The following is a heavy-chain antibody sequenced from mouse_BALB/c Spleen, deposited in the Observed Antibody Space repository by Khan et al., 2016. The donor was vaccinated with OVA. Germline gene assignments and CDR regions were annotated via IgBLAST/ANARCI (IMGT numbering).Heavy chain of an antibody. CDR1: GYSITSEYA. V-gene: IGHV3-2*02. CDR3: TRKDYYDYDPFPY. J-gene: IGHJ3*01. Sequence: EVKLLESGPGLVKPSQSLSLTCTVTGYSITSEYAWNWIRHFPGNKLEWMGYINYSGNTRYNPSLKSRISITRDTSKNQFFLQLNSVNTEDTATYYCTRKDYYDYDPFPYWGQGTLVTVSA. CDR2: INYSGNT. D-gene: IGHD2-4*01.